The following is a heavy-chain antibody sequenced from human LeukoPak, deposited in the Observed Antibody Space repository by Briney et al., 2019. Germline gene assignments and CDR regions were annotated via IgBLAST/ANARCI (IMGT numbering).Heavy chain of an antibody. J-gene: IGHJ4*02. V-gene: IGHV3-21*01. D-gene: IGHD2-8*02. CDR3: RREARSGTGVY. CDR1: GFTFSNYN. Sequence: GGSLRLSCAASGFTFSNYNMNWVRQAPGKGLEWVSSISSSSSYIYYADSVKGRFTISRDNTKNSLYLQMNSLRAEDTAVYYSRREARSGTGVYWGQGTLVTVSS. CDR2: ISSSSSYI.